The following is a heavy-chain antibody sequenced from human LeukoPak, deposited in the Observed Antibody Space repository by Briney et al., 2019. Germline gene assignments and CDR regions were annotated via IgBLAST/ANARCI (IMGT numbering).Heavy chain of an antibody. Sequence: GGSLRLSCAASGFTFSTYAVIGVRQAPGKGLEWVSTISGSCDNTYYADSVKGRFTISRDNSKDTLYLQMSSVRGDDTAVYYCARDRGRYYDSRGFYWGYFFDPWGQGILVRVST. CDR3: ARDRGRYYDSRGFYWGYFFDP. V-gene: IGHV3-23*01. CDR1: GFTFSTYA. CDR2: ISGSCDNT. J-gene: IGHJ5*02. D-gene: IGHD3-22*01.